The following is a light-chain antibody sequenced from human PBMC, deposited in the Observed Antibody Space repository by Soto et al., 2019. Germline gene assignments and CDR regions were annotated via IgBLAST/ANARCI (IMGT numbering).Light chain of an antibody. J-gene: IGLJ1*01. Sequence: QTVVTQPPSVSGAPGQRVTISCTGSNSNIGAGYDVHWYQQLPGIAPKLLIYGNNIRPSGVSSRFSGSKSGNTASLTISGLQAEDEADYYCISYTGSSTSYVFGSGTKVTVL. V-gene: IGLV1-40*01. CDR2: GNN. CDR1: NSNIGAGYD. CDR3: ISYTGSSTSYV.